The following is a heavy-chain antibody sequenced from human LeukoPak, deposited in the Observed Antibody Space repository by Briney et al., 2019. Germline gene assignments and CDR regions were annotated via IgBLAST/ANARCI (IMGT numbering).Heavy chain of an antibody. J-gene: IGHJ4*02. V-gene: IGHV3-7*04. Sequence: GGSLRLSCAASGFTFSGYWMSWVRQAPGKGLEWVAHIKQDGSEKYYVDSVKGRFTISRGNAKNSLYLQLNSLRLEDTAVYYCARLRYAPDVWGQGTLVTVSS. CDR1: GFTFSGYW. D-gene: IGHD2-2*01. CDR2: IKQDGSEK. CDR3: ARLRYAPDV.